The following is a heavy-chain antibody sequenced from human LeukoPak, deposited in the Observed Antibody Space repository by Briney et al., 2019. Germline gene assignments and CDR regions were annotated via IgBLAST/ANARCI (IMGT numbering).Heavy chain of an antibody. Sequence: ASVKVSCKASGYSFTGYYMHWVRQAPGQGLEWMGWINPNSGGTNYAQKFQGRVTMTRDTSISTAYMEPSRLRSDDTAVYYCARDPHFWSGYWTLRGQGTLVTVSS. D-gene: IGHD3-3*02. CDR2: INPNSGGT. CDR1: GYSFTGYY. J-gene: IGHJ4*02. V-gene: IGHV1-2*02. CDR3: ARDPHFWSGYWTL.